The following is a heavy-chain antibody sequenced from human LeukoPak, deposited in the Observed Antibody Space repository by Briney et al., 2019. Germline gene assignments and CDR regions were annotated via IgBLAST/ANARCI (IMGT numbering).Heavy chain of an antibody. CDR2: ISAYNGNT. CDR3: ARVSDIVVVTAITSDY. J-gene: IGHJ4*02. CDR1: GYTFTGYY. V-gene: IGHV1-18*04. D-gene: IGHD2-21*02. Sequence: ASVKVSCKASGYTFTGYYMHWVRQAPGQGLEWMGWISAYNGNTNYAQKLQGRVTMTTDTSTSTAYMELRSLRSDDTAVYYCARVSDIVVVTAITSDYWGQGTLVTVSS.